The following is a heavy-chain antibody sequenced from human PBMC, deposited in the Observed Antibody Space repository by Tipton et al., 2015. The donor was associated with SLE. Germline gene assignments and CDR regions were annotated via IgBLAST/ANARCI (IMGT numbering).Heavy chain of an antibody. Sequence: GLVKSSETLSLTCAVSGYSISSGYYWGWIRQPPGKGLEWIGSIYYSGTTYYNPSLKSRVTISVDTSKNQFSLKLSSVTAADTAMYYCARRVYGDPHNAFDIWGQGTMVTVSS. V-gene: IGHV4-38-2*01. CDR2: IYYSGTT. CDR1: GYSISSGYY. D-gene: IGHD4-17*01. J-gene: IGHJ3*02. CDR3: ARRVYGDPHNAFDI.